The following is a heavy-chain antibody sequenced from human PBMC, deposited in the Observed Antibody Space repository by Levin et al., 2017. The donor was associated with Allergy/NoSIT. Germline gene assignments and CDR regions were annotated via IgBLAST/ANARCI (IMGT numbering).Heavy chain of an antibody. CDR1: GFTFSSYG. D-gene: IGHD3-22*01. CDR2: ISYDGSNK. Sequence: GGSLRLSCAASGFTFSSYGMHWVRQAPGKGLEWVAVISYDGSNKYYADSVKGRFTISRDNSKNTLYLQMNSLRAEDTAVYYCAKDFYDSSGLDYWGQGTLVTVSS. J-gene: IGHJ4*02. V-gene: IGHV3-30*18. CDR3: AKDFYDSSGLDY.